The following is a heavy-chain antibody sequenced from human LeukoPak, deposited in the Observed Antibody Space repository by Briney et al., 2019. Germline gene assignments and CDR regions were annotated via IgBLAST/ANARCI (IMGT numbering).Heavy chain of an antibody. V-gene: IGHV4-4*07. CDR1: GDSISGYY. Sequence: PSETLSLTCTVSGDSISGYYWNWIRQPAGKGLEWIGRIYTSGSTNYDPSLKSRVTISVDTSKNQFSLKLSSVTAADTAVYYCARVKQTYFDYWGQGTLVTVSS. J-gene: IGHJ4*02. CDR2: IYTSGST. D-gene: IGHD6-13*01. CDR3: ARVKQTYFDY.